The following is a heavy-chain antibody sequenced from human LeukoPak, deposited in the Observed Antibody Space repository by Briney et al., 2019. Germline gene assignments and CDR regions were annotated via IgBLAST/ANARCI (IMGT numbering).Heavy chain of an antibody. Sequence: GGSLRLSCTASGFTFSSYAMSWVRQAPGKGREWVSPISGSVGSTYYADSVQGRFTISRDNSKNTLYLQMNSLRAEDTAVYYCAKDDGDYLRSSDYWGQGTLVTVSS. D-gene: IGHD4-17*01. CDR3: AKDDGDYLRSSDY. CDR1: GFTFSSYA. J-gene: IGHJ4*02. CDR2: ISGSVGST. V-gene: IGHV3-23*01.